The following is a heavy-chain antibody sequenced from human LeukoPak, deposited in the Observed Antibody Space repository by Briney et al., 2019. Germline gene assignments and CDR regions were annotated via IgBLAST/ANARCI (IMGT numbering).Heavy chain of an antibody. CDR3: AKDAPVNIVVVPAAVS. CDR1: GFTFSSYA. CDR2: ISGSGGST. J-gene: IGHJ4*02. D-gene: IGHD2-2*01. V-gene: IGHV3-23*01. Sequence: GGSLRLSCAASGFTFSSYARSWVRQAPGKGLEWVSAISGSGGSTYYADSVKGRFTISRDNSKNTLYLQMNSLRAEDTAVYYSAKDAPVNIVVVPAAVSWGQGTLVTVSS.